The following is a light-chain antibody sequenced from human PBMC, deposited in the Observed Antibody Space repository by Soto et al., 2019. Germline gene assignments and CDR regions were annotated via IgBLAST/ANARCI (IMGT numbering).Light chain of an antibody. Sequence: QSALTQPASVSGSPGQSITISCTGTSSDVGGYNYVSWYQQHPGKAPKLMIYNVSNRPSGVSNRFSGSKSGNTASLTISGLRADDEGHYYCSSFTSTNTLLFGGGTKLTVL. CDR3: SSFTSTNTLL. CDR2: NVS. CDR1: SSDVGGYNY. J-gene: IGLJ2*01. V-gene: IGLV2-14*01.